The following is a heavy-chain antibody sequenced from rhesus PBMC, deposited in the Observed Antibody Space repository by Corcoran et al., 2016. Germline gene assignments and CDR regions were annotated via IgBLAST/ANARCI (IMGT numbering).Heavy chain of an antibody. Sequence: EVQLVESGGGLAKPGGSLRLSCAASGFTFSSYAMHWVRQAPGKGGEWVSAIRSGGRTYKADAVKGRFTSPRDNSKNTLSLQMNSRRAEDTAVYYCAKGSIVVVYGLDSWGQGVVVTVSS. V-gene: IGHV3-103*01. CDR1: GFTFSSYA. D-gene: IGHD3-16*01. J-gene: IGHJ6*01. CDR3: AKGSIVVVYGLDS. CDR2: IRSGGRT.